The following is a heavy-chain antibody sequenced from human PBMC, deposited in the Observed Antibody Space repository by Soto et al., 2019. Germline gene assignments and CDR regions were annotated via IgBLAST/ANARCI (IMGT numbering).Heavy chain of an antibody. CDR2: IYYSGST. V-gene: IGHV4-39*01. CDR1: GGSINSSSYF. J-gene: IGHJ5*02. CDR3: ARHYSSGSRNWFDP. Sequence: SETLSLTCSVSGGSINSSSYFWGWVRQPPGKGLEWIESIYYSGSTYYNPSLRSRVTISVDTSKNQFSLKLSSVTAADTAVFYCARHYSSGSRNWFDPWGQGTLVTVSS. D-gene: IGHD6-19*01.